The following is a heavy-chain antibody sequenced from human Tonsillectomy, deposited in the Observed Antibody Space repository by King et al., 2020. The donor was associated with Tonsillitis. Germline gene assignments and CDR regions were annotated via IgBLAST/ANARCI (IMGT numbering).Heavy chain of an antibody. D-gene: IGHD2-21*01. CDR3: ARDVNPYESDRYYDALDI. CDR1: GFSFSDSW. V-gene: IGHV3-7*03. Sequence: DVQLVESGGGLVQPGGSLRLSCAASGFSFSDSWMTWVCQAPGKGLEWVANIKRDGSQTYYVDSVKGRFTIFRDNAKSSLFLQLNSLRAEDTAVYYCARDVNPYESDRYYDALDIWGQGTMVTVSS. CDR2: IKRDGSQT. J-gene: IGHJ3*02.